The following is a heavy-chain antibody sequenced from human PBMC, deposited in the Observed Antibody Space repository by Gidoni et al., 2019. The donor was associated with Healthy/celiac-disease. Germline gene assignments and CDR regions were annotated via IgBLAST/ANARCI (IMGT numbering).Heavy chain of an antibody. V-gene: IGHV3-66*01. D-gene: IGHD6-19*01. CDR2: IYSGGST. CDR3: ARTIAVAGSWGD. J-gene: IGHJ4*02. Sequence: EVQLVESGGGLVQPGGSLRLSCAAPGFPVSSNYMSWVRQAPGKGLEWVAVIYSGGSTYYADSVKGRFTISRDNSKNTLYLQMNSLGAEDTAVYYCARTIAVAGSWGDWGQGTLVTVSS. CDR1: GFPVSSNY.